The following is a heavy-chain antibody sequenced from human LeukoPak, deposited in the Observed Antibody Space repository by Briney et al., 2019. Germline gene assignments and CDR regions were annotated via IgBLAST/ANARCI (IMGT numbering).Heavy chain of an antibody. Sequence: GGSLRLSCAASGFTFSSYWMSWVRQAPGKGLEWVAVISYDGSNKYYADSVKGRFTISRDNSKNTLYLQMNSLRAEDTAVYYCAKDSSIAVASMWGQGTLVTVSS. CDR3: AKDSSIAVASM. CDR1: GFTFSSYW. V-gene: IGHV3-30*18. D-gene: IGHD6-19*01. CDR2: ISYDGSNK. J-gene: IGHJ4*02.